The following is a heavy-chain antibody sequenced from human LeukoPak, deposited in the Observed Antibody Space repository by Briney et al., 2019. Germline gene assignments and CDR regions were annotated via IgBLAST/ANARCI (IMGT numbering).Heavy chain of an antibody. CDR2: IHNSGRT. J-gene: IGHJ4*02. V-gene: IGHV4-59*08. D-gene: IGHD1-14*01. Sequence: PSETLSLTCSVSGSSVSSYYWSWIRQSPGKGLEWIGYIHNSGRTNYNPSLKSRVTGFVDTSKNQVSLRLSSVTAADTAVYYCARHGTISSESYFDYWGQGALVTVSS. CDR1: GSSVSSYY. CDR3: ARHGTISSESYFDY.